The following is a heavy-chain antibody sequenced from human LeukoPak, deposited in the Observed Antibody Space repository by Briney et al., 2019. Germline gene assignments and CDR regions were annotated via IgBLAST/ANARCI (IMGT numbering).Heavy chain of an antibody. V-gene: IGHV3-74*01. D-gene: IGHD3-10*01. J-gene: IGHJ4*02. CDR3: ARDGSYGSGSYCLDY. Sequence: GGSLRLSCAASGFTFSSYWMHWVRHAPGKGLVWVSRINSDGSSTSYADSVKGRFTISRDNAKSTLYLQMNSLRAEDTAAYYCARDGSYGSGSYCLDYWGQGTLVTVSS. CDR2: INSDGSST. CDR1: GFTFSSYW.